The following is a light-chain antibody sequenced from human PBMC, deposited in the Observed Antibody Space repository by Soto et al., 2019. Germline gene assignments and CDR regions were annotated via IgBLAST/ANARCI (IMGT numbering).Light chain of an antibody. V-gene: IGKV3-20*01. CDR3: QQYGSSLFT. Sequence: EIVLTQSPGTLSLSPGERATLSCRASQSVSSSYLAWYQQKPGQAPRLLIYGASSRPTGIPDRFSGSGSGTAFTLTISRLEPEDFAVYYWQQYGSSLFTFGPGTKVDIK. J-gene: IGKJ3*01. CDR2: GAS. CDR1: QSVSSSY.